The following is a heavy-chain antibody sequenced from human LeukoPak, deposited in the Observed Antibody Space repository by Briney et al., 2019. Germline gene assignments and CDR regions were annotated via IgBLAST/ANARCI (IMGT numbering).Heavy chain of an antibody. CDR3: AKSRRNYARYYYGMDV. CDR2: ISYDGSNK. J-gene: IGHJ6*02. Sequence: GGSLRLSCAASGFTFSSYGMHWVRQAPGKGLEWVAVISYDGSNKYYADSVKGRFTISRDNSKNTLYLQMNSLRAEDTAVYYCAKSRRNYARYYYGMDVWGQGTTVTVSS. V-gene: IGHV3-30*18. CDR1: GFTFSSYG. D-gene: IGHD1-7*01.